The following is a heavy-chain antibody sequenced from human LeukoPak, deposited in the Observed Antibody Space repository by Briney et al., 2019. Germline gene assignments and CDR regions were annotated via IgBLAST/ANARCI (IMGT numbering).Heavy chain of an antibody. V-gene: IGHV4-59*01. J-gene: IGHJ4*02. CDR3: ARGNYGSGSYYVVDFDY. CDR1: GDSIRNFY. Sequence: SETLSLTCTVSGDSIRNFYRNWIRQSPGKGLEWIGYIYQSGNTNYNPSLKSRLTMSIDTSKNQFSLNLNSVTAADTAVYYCARGNYGSGSYYVVDFDYWGQGTLVTVSS. CDR2: IYQSGNT. D-gene: IGHD3-10*01.